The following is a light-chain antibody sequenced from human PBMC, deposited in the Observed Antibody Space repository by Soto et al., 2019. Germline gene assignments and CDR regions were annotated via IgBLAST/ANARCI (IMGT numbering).Light chain of an antibody. V-gene: IGLV2-14*01. CDR1: SSDIGGYDY. CDR2: DVN. J-gene: IGLJ2*01. CDR3: TSYASGSSHVV. Sequence: QSALTQPASVSGSPGQSITLSCTGTSSDIGGYDYVSWYQRHPGKAPKLIIYDVNNRPSGVSNRFSGSKSGNTASLTISGLQAEDHADYYCTSYASGSSHVVFGGGTQLTVL.